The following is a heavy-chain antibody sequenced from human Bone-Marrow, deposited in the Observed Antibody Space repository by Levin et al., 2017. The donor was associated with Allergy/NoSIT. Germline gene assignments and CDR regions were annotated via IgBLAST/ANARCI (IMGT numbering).Heavy chain of an antibody. Sequence: GASVKVSCAASGFTFSNAWMSWVRQAPGKGLEWVGRIKSKTDGGTTEYAAPVKDRFTLSRDDSKTTLYLQMNSLKPEDTAVYYCTTDRSLGGFDIWGQGTMVIVSS. V-gene: IGHV3-15*01. CDR1: GFTFSNAW. D-gene: IGHD2-15*01. CDR3: TTDRSLGGFDI. J-gene: IGHJ3*02. CDR2: IKSKTDGGTT.